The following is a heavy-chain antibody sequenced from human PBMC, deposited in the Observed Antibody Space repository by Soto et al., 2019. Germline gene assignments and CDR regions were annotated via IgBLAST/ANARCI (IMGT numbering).Heavy chain of an antibody. D-gene: IGHD1-1*01. V-gene: IGHV1-8*01. Sequence: QVQLVQSGAEVKKPGASVKVSCKASVYTFTSYDINWVRHATGQGLAWMGWMNANSGNPGYAQKFQGRVTMTRHTSISTAYMELSSLKSEDTAVYYCARARSGTPDYWGQGPLVTVSS. CDR3: ARARSGTPDY. CDR1: VYTFTSYD. J-gene: IGHJ4*02. CDR2: MNANSGNP.